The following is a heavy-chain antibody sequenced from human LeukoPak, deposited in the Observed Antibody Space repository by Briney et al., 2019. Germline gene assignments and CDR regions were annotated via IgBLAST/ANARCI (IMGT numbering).Heavy chain of an antibody. Sequence: GASVKVSCKASGYTFTSYAMNWVRQAPGQGLEWMGWINTNTGNPTYAQGFTGRFVFSLDTSVSTAYLQISSLKAEDAAVYYCARDAMTGPIPDYFDYWGQGTLVTVSS. CDR3: ARDAMTGPIPDYFDY. D-gene: IGHD3-9*01. J-gene: IGHJ4*02. CDR1: GYTFTSYA. V-gene: IGHV7-4-1*02. CDR2: INTNTGNP.